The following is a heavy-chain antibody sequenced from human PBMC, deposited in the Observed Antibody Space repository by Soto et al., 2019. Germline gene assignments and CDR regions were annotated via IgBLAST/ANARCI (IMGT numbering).Heavy chain of an antibody. CDR1: GFTFSSYA. J-gene: IGHJ4*02. V-gene: IGHV3-30-3*01. CDR2: ISYDGSNK. CDR3: ARDVRYRQQLVRGGYFDY. Sequence: GESLKISCAASGFTFSSYAMHWVRQAPGKGLEWVAVISYDGSNKYYADSVKGRFTISRDNSKNTLYLQMNSLRAEDTAVYYCARDVRYRQQLVRGGYFDYWGQGTLVTVSS. D-gene: IGHD6-13*01.